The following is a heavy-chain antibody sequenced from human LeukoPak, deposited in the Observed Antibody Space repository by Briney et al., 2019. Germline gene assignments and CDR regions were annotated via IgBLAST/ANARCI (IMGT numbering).Heavy chain of an antibody. D-gene: IGHD2-21*02. CDR3: AKGGVVVTTMTDY. CDR2: ISGSGDTT. CDR1: GFTLSSYS. V-gene: IGHV3-23*01. J-gene: IGHJ4*02. Sequence: PGGSLRLSCAASGFTLSSYSMSWVRQAPGKGLEWVSVISGSGDTTNYADSVKGRFTISRDNSKNSLYLQMNSLRTEDTALYYCAKGGVVVTTMTDYWGQGTLVTVSS.